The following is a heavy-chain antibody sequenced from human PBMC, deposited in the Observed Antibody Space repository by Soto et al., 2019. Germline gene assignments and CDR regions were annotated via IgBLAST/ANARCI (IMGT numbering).Heavy chain of an antibody. J-gene: IGHJ4*02. CDR1: GYSFTSYW. D-gene: IGHD3-22*01. CDR3: ARHTDYYDSSGYYLFDY. Sequence: GESLKISCKGSGYSFTSYWIGWVRQMPGKGLEWMGIIYPGDSDTRYSPSFQGQVTISADKSISTAYLQWSSLKASDTAMYYCARHTDYYDSSGYYLFDYWGQGTLVTVSS. CDR2: IYPGDSDT. V-gene: IGHV5-51*01.